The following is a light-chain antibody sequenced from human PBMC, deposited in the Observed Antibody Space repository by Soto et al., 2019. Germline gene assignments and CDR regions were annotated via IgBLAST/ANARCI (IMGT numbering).Light chain of an antibody. CDR2: EVT. J-gene: IGLJ1*01. CDR3: SSYTSRSTLV. CDR1: SSDVGGYNY. V-gene: IGLV2-14*01. Sequence: QSVLTQPASVSGSPGQSITISCTGTSSDVGGYNYVSWYQQHPGKAPKLMIYEVTNRPSGVSNRFSGYKSGNTASLTISGLQAEDEADYYCSSYTSRSTLVFGTGTKVTV.